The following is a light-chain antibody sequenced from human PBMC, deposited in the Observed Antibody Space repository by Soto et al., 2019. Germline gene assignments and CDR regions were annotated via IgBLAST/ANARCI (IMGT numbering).Light chain of an antibody. J-gene: IGKJ3*01. CDR2: DAL. CDR3: QQSSNWPPFT. CDR1: QSVSSY. Sequence: EIVLTQSPSTLSLSPGERATLTCRASQSVSSYLAWYQQKPGQAPRLLIYDALNLATDIPARFSGSGSGTDFTLTISSLQPEDFAVYYCQQSSNWPPFTFGPGTRVDIK. V-gene: IGKV3-11*01.